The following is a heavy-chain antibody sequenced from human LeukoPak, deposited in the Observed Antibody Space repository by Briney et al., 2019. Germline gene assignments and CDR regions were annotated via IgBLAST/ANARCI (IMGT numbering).Heavy chain of an antibody. CDR3: AKGGQWQFRFRHYSYYYMDV. J-gene: IGHJ6*03. Sequence: PGGSLRLSCAASGFTFSTYAMSWVRQAPGRGLEWVSGISGSGDDTFYADSVKGRVTISRDNSKNTLYLQMSSLRAEDTAVYYYAKGGQWQFRFRHYSYYYMDVWGKGTTVTVSS. V-gene: IGHV3-23*01. D-gene: IGHD6-19*01. CDR1: GFTFSTYA. CDR2: ISGSGDDT.